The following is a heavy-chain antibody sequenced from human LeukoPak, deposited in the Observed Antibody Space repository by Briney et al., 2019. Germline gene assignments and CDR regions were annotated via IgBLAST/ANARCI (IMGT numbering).Heavy chain of an antibody. CDR3: AKRERPCGGDCSSPYYFDY. J-gene: IGHJ4*02. CDR1: GFTFSGCA. CDR2: IETKINSYVT. Sequence: QPGGSLTLSCAASGFTFSGCAIHWVRQTPGRGLEWVGLIETKINSYVTAYTASVKGRFIISRDESKNTAYLQMNSLKTDDTAVYYCAKRERPCGGDCSSPYYFDYWGQGTLVTVSS. D-gene: IGHD2-21*02. V-gene: IGHV3-73*01.